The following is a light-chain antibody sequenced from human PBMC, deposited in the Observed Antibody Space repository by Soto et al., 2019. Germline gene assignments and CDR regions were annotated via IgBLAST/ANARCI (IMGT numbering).Light chain of an antibody. Sequence: QSVLTQPPSLSGAPGQRVTMSCTGSSSDIGAGSEVHWYQQLPGTAPKLLIFGSTNRPSGVPDRFSGSKSATSASLAITGLQAEDEADYYCQSYDNSLSAYGFGTGTKVTVL. J-gene: IGLJ1*01. CDR1: SSDIGAGSE. CDR2: GST. V-gene: IGLV1-40*01. CDR3: QSYDNSLSAYG.